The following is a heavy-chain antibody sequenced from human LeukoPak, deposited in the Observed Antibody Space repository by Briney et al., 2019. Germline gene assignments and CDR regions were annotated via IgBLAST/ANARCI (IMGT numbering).Heavy chain of an antibody. CDR3: AKDPIWWNYFDY. CDR1: GFTFSAYW. Sequence: SGGSLRLSCAASGFTFSAYWMTWVRQAPGKGLAWVANIIEGGDVKYYADSVKGRFTISRDNSKNTLYLQMNSLRAEDTAVYYCAKDPIWWNYFDYWGQGTLVTVSS. D-gene: IGHD2-8*02. V-gene: IGHV3-7*01. CDR2: IIEGGDVK. J-gene: IGHJ4*02.